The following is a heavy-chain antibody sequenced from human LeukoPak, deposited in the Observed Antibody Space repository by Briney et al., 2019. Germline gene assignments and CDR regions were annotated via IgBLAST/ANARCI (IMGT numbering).Heavy chain of an antibody. CDR1: GLTFSNYW. CDR3: ARDGFGTGSN. J-gene: IGHJ4*02. D-gene: IGHD3-16*01. V-gene: IGHV3-7*03. CDR2: IKQDGSEK. Sequence: GGSLRLSCAASGLTFSNYWMDWARQAPGKGLEWVANIKQDGSEKNYVDSVKGRFIISRDNAKNSLYLQMNTLRADDTAVYYCARDGFGTGSNWGQGTLVTVSS.